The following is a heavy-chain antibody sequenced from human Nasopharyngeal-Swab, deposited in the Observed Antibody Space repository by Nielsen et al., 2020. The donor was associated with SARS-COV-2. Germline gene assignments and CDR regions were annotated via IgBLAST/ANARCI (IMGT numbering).Heavy chain of an antibody. CDR3: ARGGSGSYPFGD. CDR1: GFTVSSNY. V-gene: IGHV3-66*01. J-gene: IGHJ4*02. Sequence: GGSLRLSCAASGFTVSSNYMSWVRQAPGKGLEWVSVFYSDGSTFYADSVKGRFTISRDNSKNTLYLQMNSLRAEDTAVYYCARGGSGSYPFGDWGQGTLVTVSS. D-gene: IGHD1-26*01. CDR2: FYSDGST.